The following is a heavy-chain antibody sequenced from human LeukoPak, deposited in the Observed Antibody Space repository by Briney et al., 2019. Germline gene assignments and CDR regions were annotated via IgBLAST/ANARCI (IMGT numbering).Heavy chain of an antibody. V-gene: IGHV5-51*01. CDR3: ARRQGCSSTSCPPDS. D-gene: IGHD2-2*01. CDR1: GYSFTTYW. Sequence: GESLKISCRGSGYSFTTYWIGWVRQVPGKGLEWMGIIYPGDSDTRYSPSFQGQVTMSADKSINTAYLQWSSLKASDTAMYYCARRQGCSSTSCPPDSWGQGTLGTVSS. CDR2: IYPGDSDT. J-gene: IGHJ4*02.